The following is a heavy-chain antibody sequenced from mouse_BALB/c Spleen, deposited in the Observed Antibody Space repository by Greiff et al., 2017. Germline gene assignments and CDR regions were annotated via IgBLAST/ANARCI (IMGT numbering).Heavy chain of an antibody. CDR1: GYSFTSYY. D-gene: IGHD1-1*01. CDR3: ATTVVVDYFDY. J-gene: IGHJ2*01. V-gene: IGHV1S135*01. Sequence: EVQLQESGPELMKPGASVKISCKASGYSFTSYYMHWVKQSHGKSLEWIGYIDPFNGGTSYNQKFKGKATLTVDKSSSTAYMHLSSLTSEDSAVYYCATTVVVDYFDYWGQGTTLTVSS. CDR2: IDPFNGGT.